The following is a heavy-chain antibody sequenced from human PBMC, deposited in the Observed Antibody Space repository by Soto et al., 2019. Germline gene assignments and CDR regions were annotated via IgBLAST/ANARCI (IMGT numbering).Heavy chain of an antibody. CDR2: ISSSSSTI. Sequence: GGSLRLSCAASGFTFSSYSMNWVRQAPGKGLEWVSYISSSSSTIYYADSVKGRFTISRDNAKNSLYLQMNSLRAEDTAVYYCARDGTLSTAMRFIHDFAYFDYWGQGTLVTVSS. CDR3: ARDGTLSTAMRFIHDFAYFDY. J-gene: IGHJ4*02. V-gene: IGHV3-48*01. CDR1: GFTFSSYS. D-gene: IGHD5-18*01.